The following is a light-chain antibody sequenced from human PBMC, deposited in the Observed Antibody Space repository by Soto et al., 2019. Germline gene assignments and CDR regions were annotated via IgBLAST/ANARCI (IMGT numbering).Light chain of an antibody. J-gene: IGKJ3*01. V-gene: IGKV3-15*01. CDR2: SAS. Sequence: EIVLTQSPAILSVSPGRGATLSCRASQSVSSNLAWYQQRPGQAPRLLIYSASTRATGSPARFSGSGSGTEFTLTISSLQSEDFAVYYCQQYNKWPLFTFGPGTRVDIK. CDR1: QSVSSN. CDR3: QQYNKWPLFT.